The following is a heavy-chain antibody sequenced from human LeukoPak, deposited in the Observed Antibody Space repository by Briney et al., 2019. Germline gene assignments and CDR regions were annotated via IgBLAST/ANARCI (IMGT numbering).Heavy chain of an antibody. CDR3: ARGSRGLWFGEPNWFDP. CDR1: GYTFTSYA. D-gene: IGHD3-10*01. J-gene: IGHJ5*02. V-gene: IGHV1-3*01. Sequence: SVXXSXXAXGYTFTSYAMXXVRQAXGQRLXXMXXXXAGNGNTKYSQKFQGRVTITRDTFASTAYMELSSLRSEDTAVYYCARGSRGLWFGEPNWFDPWGQGTLVTVSS. CDR2: XXAGNGNT.